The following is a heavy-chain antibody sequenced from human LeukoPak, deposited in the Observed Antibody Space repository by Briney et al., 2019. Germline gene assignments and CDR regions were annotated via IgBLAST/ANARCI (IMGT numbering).Heavy chain of an antibody. CDR2: IIPIFGTA. CDR3: ARSSRIVVASPWYYMDV. Sequence: SVKVSCKASGGTFCSYAISWVRQAPGQGLEWMGGIIPIFGTANYAQKFQGRVTITTDESTSTAYMELSSLRSEDTAVYYCARSSRIVVASPWYYMDVWGKGTTVTVSS. J-gene: IGHJ6*03. V-gene: IGHV1-69*05. D-gene: IGHD3-22*01. CDR1: GGTFCSYA.